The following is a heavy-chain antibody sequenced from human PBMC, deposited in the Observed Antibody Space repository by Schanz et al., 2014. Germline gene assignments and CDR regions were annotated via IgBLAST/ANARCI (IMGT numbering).Heavy chain of an antibody. Sequence: QVQLVESGGGLVKPGGSLRLSCTASGFTFRDYQMTWIRQAPGKGLEWVSYITSGSAKFYADSVKGRFTISRDNAKNSLYLQMNNLRAEYTAVYYCAREKRRTEVGLDHWGQGTLVTVSS. V-gene: IGHV3-11*01. CDR2: ITSGSAK. CDR3: AREKRRTEVGLDH. J-gene: IGHJ4*02. CDR1: GFTFRDYQ.